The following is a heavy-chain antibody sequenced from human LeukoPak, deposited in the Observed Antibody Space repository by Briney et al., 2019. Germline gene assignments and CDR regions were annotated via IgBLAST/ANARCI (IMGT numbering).Heavy chain of an antibody. CDR3: ARVDVSSGHADY. J-gene: IGHJ4*02. V-gene: IGHV4-30-4*02. CDR2: IYYSGST. Sequence: SETLSLTCTVSGDSISSNDYYWSWIRQPPGKGLEWIGYIYYSGSTYYNPSLKSRVTISVDTSKNQFSLKLSSVTAADTAVYYCARVDVSSGHADYWGQGTLVTVSS. CDR1: GDSISSNDYY. D-gene: IGHD6-19*01.